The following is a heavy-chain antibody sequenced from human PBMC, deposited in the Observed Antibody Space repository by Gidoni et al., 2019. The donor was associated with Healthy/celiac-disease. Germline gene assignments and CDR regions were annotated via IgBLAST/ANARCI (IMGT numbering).Heavy chain of an antibody. CDR3: ARAVVRGVIEGNWFDP. V-gene: IGHV1-18*01. CDR2: ISAYNGNT. Sequence: PGQGLEWMGWISAYNGNTNYAQKLQGRVTMTTDTSTSTAYMELRSLRSDDTAVYYCARAVVRGVIEGNWFDPWGQVTLVTVSS. J-gene: IGHJ5*02. D-gene: IGHD3-10*01.